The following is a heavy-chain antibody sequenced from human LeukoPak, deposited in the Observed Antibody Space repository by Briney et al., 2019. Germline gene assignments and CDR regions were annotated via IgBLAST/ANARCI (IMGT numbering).Heavy chain of an antibody. CDR3: ARDHGSIAAAGRMVY. D-gene: IGHD6-13*01. V-gene: IGHV3-30-3*01. CDR1: GFTFSSYA. Sequence: GGSLRLSCAASGFTFSSYAMHWVRQAPGKGLEWVAVISYDGSNKYYADSVKGRFTISRDNSKNTLYLQMNSLRAEDTAVYYCARDHGSIAAAGRMVYWGQGTLVTVSS. CDR2: ISYDGSNK. J-gene: IGHJ4*02.